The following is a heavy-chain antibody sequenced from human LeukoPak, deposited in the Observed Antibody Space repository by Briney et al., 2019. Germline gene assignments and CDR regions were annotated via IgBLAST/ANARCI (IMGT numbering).Heavy chain of an antibody. CDR2: IYYSGST. V-gene: IGHV4-59*01. D-gene: IGHD2-15*01. Sequence: SETLSLTCTVSGGSISRYYWSWIRQPPGNGLEWIGYIYYSGSTNYNPSLKSRVTISVDTSKNQFSLKLSSVTAADTAVYYCARERGGRNLDAFDIWGQGTMVPVSS. CDR1: GGSISRYY. CDR3: ARERGGRNLDAFDI. J-gene: IGHJ3*02.